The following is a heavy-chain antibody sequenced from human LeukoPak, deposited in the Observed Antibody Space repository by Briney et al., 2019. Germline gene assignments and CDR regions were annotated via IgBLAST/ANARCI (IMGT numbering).Heavy chain of an antibody. CDR2: ISYDGSNK. D-gene: IGHD6-6*01. J-gene: IGHJ6*03. Sequence: GGSLRLSCAASGFTFSSYAMHWVRQAPGKGLEWVAVISYDGSNKYYADSVKGRFTISRDNSKNTLYLQMNSVRTEDTAVYYCARDRRPAGHMDVWGKGTTVTISS. CDR3: ARDRRPAGHMDV. V-gene: IGHV3-30*14. CDR1: GFTFSSYA.